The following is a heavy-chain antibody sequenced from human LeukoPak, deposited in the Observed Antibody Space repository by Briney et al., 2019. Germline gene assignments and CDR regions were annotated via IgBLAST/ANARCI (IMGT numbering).Heavy chain of an antibody. J-gene: IGHJ6*02. V-gene: IGHV1-24*01. CDR2: FDTEGGDT. D-gene: IGHD5-18*01. CDR3: ATETRGYSYVSYYYYGMDV. CDR1: GYTLTELS. Sequence: ASVKVSCKVSGYTLTELSMHWVRQPPGKGVEWMGGFDTEGGDTIYAQKFQGRVTMTEDTSTDTAYMELSSLSSEDTAVYYCATETRGYSYVSYYYYGMDVWGQGTTVTVSS.